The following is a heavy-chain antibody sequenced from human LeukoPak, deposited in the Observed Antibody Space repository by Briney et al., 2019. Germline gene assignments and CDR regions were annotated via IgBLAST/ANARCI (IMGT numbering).Heavy chain of an antibody. CDR3: AKSPPNYYDSSGPLDAFDI. CDR2: ISGSGGST. CDR1: GFTFSSYA. Sequence: GGSLRLSCAASGFTFSSYAMSWVRQAPGKGLEWVSAISGSGGSTYYADSVKGRFTISRDNSKNTLYLQMNSLRAEDTAVYYCAKSPPNYYDSSGPLDAFDIWGQGTVVTVSS. V-gene: IGHV3-23*01. D-gene: IGHD3-22*01. J-gene: IGHJ3*02.